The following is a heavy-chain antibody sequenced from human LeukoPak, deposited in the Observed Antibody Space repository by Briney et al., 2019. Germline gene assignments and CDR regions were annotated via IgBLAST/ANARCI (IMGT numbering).Heavy chain of an antibody. D-gene: IGHD7-27*01. V-gene: IGHV3-7*01. J-gene: IGHJ4*02. CDR3: ARDFWGSGDY. CDR1: GFTFSNYW. CDR2: IKEDGSAI. Sequence: GGSLRLSCAASGFTFSNYWMSWVRQAPVKGLEWVANIKEDGSAIYYMDSVKGRFTISRDNAKNSVYLQMNSLRGEDTAVYYCARDFWGSGDYWGQGALVTAPS.